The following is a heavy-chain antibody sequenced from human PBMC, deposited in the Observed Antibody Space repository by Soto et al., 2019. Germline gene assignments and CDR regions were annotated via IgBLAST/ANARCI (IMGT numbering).Heavy chain of an antibody. D-gene: IGHD3-22*01. CDR2: IYYSGST. CDR1: GGSISSGTYY. CDR3: ARDWSDSSGYYAYFDY. V-gene: IGHV4-31*03. Sequence: QVQLQESGPGLVKPSQTLSLTCTVSGGSISSGTYYWSWIRQHPGKGLEWIGYIYYSGSTYYNPSLKSRVTISVETYKNQFSLKLSSVTAADTAVYYCARDWSDSSGYYAYFDYWGQGTLVTVSS. J-gene: IGHJ4*02.